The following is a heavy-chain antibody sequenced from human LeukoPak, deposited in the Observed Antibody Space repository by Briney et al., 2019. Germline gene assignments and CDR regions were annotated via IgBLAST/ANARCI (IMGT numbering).Heavy chain of an antibody. D-gene: IGHD2-15*01. CDR1: GGTFSSYA. V-gene: IGHV1-69*05. Sequence: SVKVSCKASGGTFSSYAISWVRQTPGQGLEWMGRIIPIFGTANYAQKFQGRVTITTDESTSTASMELSSLRSEDTAVYYCARAPPRYCSGGSCYSPEYYYYMDVWGKGTTVTVSS. CDR2: IIPIFGTA. J-gene: IGHJ6*03. CDR3: ARAPPRYCSGGSCYSPEYYYYMDV.